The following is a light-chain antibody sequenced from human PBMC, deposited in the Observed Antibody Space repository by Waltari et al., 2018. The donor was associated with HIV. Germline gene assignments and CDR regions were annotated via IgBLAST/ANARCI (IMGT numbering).Light chain of an antibody. Sequence: QSALTQPRSVSGSPGQSVTIPCTGPSRYVNHYTYVSWYQHHPGEAPKLVIFGVNKRPSGVPDRFSGSNSGNTASLTISGLQAEDEGHYYCCSYAGSNIHWVFGGGTKLTVL. CDR3: CSYAGSNIHWV. J-gene: IGLJ3*02. CDR2: GVN. V-gene: IGLV2-11*01. CDR1: SRYVNHYTY.